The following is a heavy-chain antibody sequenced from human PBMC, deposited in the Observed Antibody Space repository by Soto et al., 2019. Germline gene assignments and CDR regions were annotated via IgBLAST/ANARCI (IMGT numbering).Heavy chain of an antibody. CDR2: MLHSGAT. CDR3: AKSVGWYAIAS. J-gene: IGHJ4*02. V-gene: IGHV4-4*02. CDR1: GVSISTSNW. D-gene: IGHD6-19*01. Sequence: QVQLQESGPGLVKPSGTLSLTCAVSGVSISTSNWWGWVRQSPGKGLEWIGDMLHSGATNYNPSLKXGXTXAXHKSKSQFSRKLNSVTAADTAVYYCAKSVGWYAIASWGQGTLVIVSS.